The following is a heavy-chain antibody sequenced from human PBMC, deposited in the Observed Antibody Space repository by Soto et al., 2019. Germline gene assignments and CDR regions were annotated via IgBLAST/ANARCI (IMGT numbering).Heavy chain of an antibody. CDR1: GGSISSSSYY. CDR2: IYYSGST. D-gene: IGHD2-15*01. V-gene: IGHV4-39*01. J-gene: IGHJ4*02. CDR3: ARPNGYCSGCSCYHLFDY. Sequence: QLLESGPGLVKPSETLSLTCTVSGGSISSSSYYWGWIRQPPGKGLEWIGRIYYSGSTYYNPSLKSRVTISVDTSKNQFSLKLSSVTAADTAVYYCARPNGYCSGCSCYHLFDYWGQGTLVTVSS.